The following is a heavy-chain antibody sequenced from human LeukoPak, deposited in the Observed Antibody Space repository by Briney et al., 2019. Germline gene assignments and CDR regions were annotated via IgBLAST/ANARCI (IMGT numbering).Heavy chain of an antibody. D-gene: IGHD4-11*01. J-gene: IGHJ4*02. CDR1: GFTFSSYS. V-gene: IGHV3-21*06. CDR3: AKDLNTVTTAFFVH. Sequence: GGSLRLSXAASGFTFSSYSMNWVRQAPGKGVEWVSCISSSSTYIYYADSVKGRFTISRDNAKNSLYLQMNSLRAEDTAVYYCAKDLNTVTTAFFVHWGQGTLVTVSS. CDR2: ISSSSTYI.